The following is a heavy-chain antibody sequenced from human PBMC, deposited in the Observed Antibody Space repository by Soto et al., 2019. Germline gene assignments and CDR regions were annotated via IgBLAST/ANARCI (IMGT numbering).Heavy chain of an antibody. CDR1: GGSISTYY. Sequence: SETLSLTCTVSGGSISTYYWSWIRQPPGKGLEWIGYIYYSGSTNYNPSLKSRVTISVDTSKNQFSLKLSSVTAADTAVYYCARGGWKHIDYWGQGTLVTVSS. J-gene: IGHJ4*02. V-gene: IGHV4-59*08. CDR3: ARGGWKHIDY. CDR2: IYYSGST. D-gene: IGHD1-1*01.